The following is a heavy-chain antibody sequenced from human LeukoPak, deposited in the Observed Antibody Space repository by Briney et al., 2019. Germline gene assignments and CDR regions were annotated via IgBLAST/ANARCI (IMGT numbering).Heavy chain of an antibody. J-gene: IGHJ3*02. CDR3: ARSAYSSGWFWRAFDI. CDR1: GFTFSSYA. CDR2: ISSNGGST. V-gene: IGHV3-64*01. Sequence: GGSLRLSCAASGFTFSSYAMHWGRQAPGKGLEYVSAISSNGGSTYYANSVKGRFTTSRDNSKNTLYLQMGSLRADDMAVYYCARSAYSSGWFWRAFDIWGQGTMVTVSS. D-gene: IGHD6-19*01.